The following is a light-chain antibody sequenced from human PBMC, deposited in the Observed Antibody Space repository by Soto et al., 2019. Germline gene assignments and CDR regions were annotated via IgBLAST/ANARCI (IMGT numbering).Light chain of an antibody. Sequence: QSVLAQPASVSGSPGQSITISCAVTSSDIGGYNYVSWYQQHPGKAPKVMIYEVSNRPSGVSNRFSGSKSGNTASLTISGLQAEDEADYYCSSYTSSSTLYVFGSGTKVTVL. CDR1: SSDIGGYNY. J-gene: IGLJ1*01. V-gene: IGLV2-14*01. CDR3: SSYTSSSTLYV. CDR2: EVS.